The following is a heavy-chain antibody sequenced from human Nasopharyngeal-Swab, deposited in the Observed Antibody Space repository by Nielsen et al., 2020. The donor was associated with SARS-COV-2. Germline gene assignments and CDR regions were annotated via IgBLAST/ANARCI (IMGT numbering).Heavy chain of an antibody. V-gene: IGHV4-31*03. D-gene: IGHD3-9*01. J-gene: IGHJ6*02. Sequence: SETLSLTCTVSGGSISSGGYYWSWIRQHPGKGLEWIGYIYYSGSTYYNPSLKSRVTISVDTSKNQFSLKLSSVTAADTAVYYCARDPALYDILTGFLYYYGMDVWGQGTTVTVSS. CDR1: GGSISSGGYY. CDR3: ARDPALYDILTGFLYYYGMDV. CDR2: IYYSGST.